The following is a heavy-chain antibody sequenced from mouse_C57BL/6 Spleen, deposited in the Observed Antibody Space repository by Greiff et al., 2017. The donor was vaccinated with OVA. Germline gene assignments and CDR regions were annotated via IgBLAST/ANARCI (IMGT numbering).Heavy chain of an antibody. CDR3: ARGGYYGSSCYVDD. CDR2: INYDGSST. CDR1: GFTFSDYY. Sequence: EVMLVESEGGLVQPGSSMKLSCTASGFTFSDYYMAWVRQVPEKGLEWVAHINYDGSSTYYLDSLTSRFIISRDNAKNILYLQMSSLKSEDTATYYGARGGYYGSSCYVDDWGQGTTLTVSS. J-gene: IGHJ2*01. V-gene: IGHV5-16*01. D-gene: IGHD1-1*01.